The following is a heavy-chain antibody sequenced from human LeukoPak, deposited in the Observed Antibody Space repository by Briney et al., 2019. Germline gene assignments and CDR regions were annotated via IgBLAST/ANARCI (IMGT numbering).Heavy chain of an antibody. CDR1: GYSFSSNW. J-gene: IGHJ5*02. D-gene: IGHD3-16*01. CDR2: IYPGDSDT. V-gene: IGHV5-51*01. CDR3: ARLITFGGVPFDP. Sequence: GESLKISCKGSGYSFSSNWTAWVRQMPGKGLEWMGIIYPGDSDTRYSPSFHGQVTISADKSISTAFLQWSSLQASDTAMYYCARLITFGGVPFDPWGQGTLVTVSS.